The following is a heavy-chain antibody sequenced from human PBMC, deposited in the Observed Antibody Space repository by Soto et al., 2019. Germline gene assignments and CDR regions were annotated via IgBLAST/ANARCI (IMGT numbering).Heavy chain of an antibody. CDR1: GFTFSSFS. V-gene: IGHV3-48*02. J-gene: IGHJ4*02. D-gene: IGHD6-19*01. Sequence: ESGGGLVQRGGSLRLSCAASGFTFSSFSMNWVRQAQGRGLEWISYIGGGGRLISYADSVKGRFAISRDNAQNSLYLQMDSLRDEDTAVYYCARDLGWAFDCWGQGTLVTVSS. CDR2: IGGGGRLI. CDR3: ARDLGWAFDC.